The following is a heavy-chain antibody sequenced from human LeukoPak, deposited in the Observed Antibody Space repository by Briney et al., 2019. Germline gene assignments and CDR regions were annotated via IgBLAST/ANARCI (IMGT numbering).Heavy chain of an antibody. CDR1: GFTFSSYE. CDR3: ARTIRYYYGSGNDY. V-gene: IGHV3-48*03. CDR2: ISSSGSTI. Sequence: GGSLRLSCAASGFTFSSYEMNWVRQAPGKGLEWVSYISSSGSTIYYADSVKGRFTISRGNAKNSLYLQMNSLRAEDTAVYYCARTIRYYYGSGNDYWGQGTLVTVSS. J-gene: IGHJ4*02. D-gene: IGHD3-10*01.